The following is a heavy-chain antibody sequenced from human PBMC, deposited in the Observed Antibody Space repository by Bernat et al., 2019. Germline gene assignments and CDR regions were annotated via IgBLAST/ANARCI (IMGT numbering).Heavy chain of an antibody. J-gene: IGHJ4*02. CDR2: VDEDGSRK. Sequence: EVQLVESGGGLVQPGGSLRLSCAASGFTFSSYWMRWVRQAPGKGLEWVANVDEDGSRKYYVDSVKGRFSISRDNRKNSLYLQMNSLRVEDTAVYYCARVGEFWSGNYATGDDYWGQGTLVTVSS. D-gene: IGHD3-3*01. CDR1: GFTFSSYW. V-gene: IGHV3-7*03. CDR3: ARVGEFWSGNYATGDDY.